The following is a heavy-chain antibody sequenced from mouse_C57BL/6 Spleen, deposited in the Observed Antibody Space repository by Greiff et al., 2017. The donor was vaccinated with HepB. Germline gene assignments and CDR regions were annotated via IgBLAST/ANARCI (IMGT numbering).Heavy chain of an antibody. D-gene: IGHD1-1*01. V-gene: IGHV5-4*03. CDR1: GFTFSSYA. Sequence: DVKLVESGGGLVKPGGSLKLSCAASGFTFSSYAMSWVRQTPEKRLEWVATISDGGSYTYYPDNVKGRFTISRDNAKNNLYLQMSHLKSEDTAMYYCARGYGSSSWYFDVWGTGTTVTVSS. CDR3: ARGYGSSSWYFDV. CDR2: ISDGGSYT. J-gene: IGHJ1*03.